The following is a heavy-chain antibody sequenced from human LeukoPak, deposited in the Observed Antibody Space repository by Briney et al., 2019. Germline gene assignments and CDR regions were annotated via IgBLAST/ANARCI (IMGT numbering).Heavy chain of an antibody. Sequence: SETLSLTCAVSGGSLSGYYWNWIRQPPGKGLEWIGYVNAVGSTKYNPSLSSRLTISVDKSKNQFSLKLNSVTAADSAVYFCATRVPAASGGGFDYWGQGTLVAVSS. V-gene: IGHV4-4*08. CDR2: VNAVGST. CDR1: GGSLSGYY. J-gene: IGHJ4*02. D-gene: IGHD2-2*01. CDR3: ATRVPAASGGGFDY.